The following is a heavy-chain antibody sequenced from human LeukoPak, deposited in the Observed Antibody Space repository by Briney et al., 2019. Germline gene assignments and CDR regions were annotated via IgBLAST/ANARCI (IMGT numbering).Heavy chain of an antibody. V-gene: IGHV4-30-2*01. CDR3: ARRGVPAAIQGLGDWFDP. D-gene: IGHD2-2*01. CDR2: IYHSGST. J-gene: IGHJ5*02. CDR1: GGSISSGGYS. Sequence: PSETLSLTCADSGGSISSGGYSWSWIRQPPGKGLEWIGYIYHSGSTYYNPSLKSRVTISVDRSKNQFSLKLSPVTAADTAVYYCARRGVPAAIQGLGDWFDPWGQGTLVTVSS.